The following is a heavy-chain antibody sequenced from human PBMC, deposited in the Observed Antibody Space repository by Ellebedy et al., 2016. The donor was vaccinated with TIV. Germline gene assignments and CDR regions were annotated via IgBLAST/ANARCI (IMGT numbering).Heavy chain of an antibody. CDR3: AKSNSAWHARDWFDA. CDR2: ISPDNGNG. D-gene: IGHD4-11*01. Sequence: AASVKVSCKTSGYTFSNYGIHWVRQAPGQGLEWMGWISPDNGNGKYGQRVQGRVTMTTDTSTTTVFMELRSLTSDDTAMYYCAKSNSAWHARDWFDAWGQGTPVTVSS. V-gene: IGHV1-18*01. CDR1: GYTFSNYG. J-gene: IGHJ5*02.